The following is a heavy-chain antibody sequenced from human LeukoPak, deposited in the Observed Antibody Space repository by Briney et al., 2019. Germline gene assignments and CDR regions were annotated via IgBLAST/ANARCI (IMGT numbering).Heavy chain of an antibody. Sequence: PGGSLRLSCAAPGFTFSSYAMHWVRQAPGKGLQWVALIWYDGSNKYYGDSVKGRFTISRDNSKNTLNLQMSSLRGEDTATYYCARDYNGTPDYWGQGTLVTVSS. CDR3: ARDYNGTPDY. J-gene: IGHJ4*02. CDR1: GFTFSSYA. D-gene: IGHD1-26*01. CDR2: IWYDGSNK. V-gene: IGHV3-30*02.